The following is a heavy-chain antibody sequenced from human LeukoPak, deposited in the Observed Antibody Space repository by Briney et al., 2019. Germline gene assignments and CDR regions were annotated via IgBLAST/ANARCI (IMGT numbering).Heavy chain of an antibody. V-gene: IGHV1-69*13. CDR3: ARGRGWPEYQLLWL. D-gene: IGHD2-2*01. CDR1: GGTFSSYA. CDR2: IIPIFGTA. J-gene: IGHJ4*02. Sequence: SVKVSCKASGGTFSSYAISWVRQAPGQGLEWMGGIIPIFGTANYAQKFQGRVTITADESTSTAYMELSSLRSEDTAVYYCARGRGWPEYQLLWLWGQGTLVTVSS.